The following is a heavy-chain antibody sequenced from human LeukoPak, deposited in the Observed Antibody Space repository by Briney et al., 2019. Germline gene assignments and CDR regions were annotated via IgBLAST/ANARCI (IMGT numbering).Heavy chain of an antibody. CDR1: GFTFSSYA. Sequence: PGRSLRLSCAASGFTFSSYAMHWVRQAPGKGLEWVAVISYDGSNKYYADSVKGRFTISRDNSKNTLYLQMNSLRAEDTAVYYCARDSRVGAFDIWGQGTMVTVSS. V-gene: IGHV3-30-3*01. CDR2: ISYDGSNK. CDR3: ARDSRVGAFDI. D-gene: IGHD6-13*01. J-gene: IGHJ3*02.